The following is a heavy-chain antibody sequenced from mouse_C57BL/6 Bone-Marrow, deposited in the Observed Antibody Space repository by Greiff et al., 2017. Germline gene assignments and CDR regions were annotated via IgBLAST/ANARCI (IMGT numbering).Heavy chain of an antibody. CDR1: GYAFSSSW. CDR2: IYPGDGDT. J-gene: IGHJ1*03. Sequence: VNVVESGPELVKPGASVKISCKASGYAFSSSWMNWVKQRPGKGLEWIGRIYPGDGDTNYNGKFKGKATLTADKSSSTAYMQLSSLTSEDSAVYFCARRDYGSSGYWYFDVWGTGTTVTVSS. CDR3: ARRDYGSSGYWYFDV. D-gene: IGHD1-1*01. V-gene: IGHV1-82*01.